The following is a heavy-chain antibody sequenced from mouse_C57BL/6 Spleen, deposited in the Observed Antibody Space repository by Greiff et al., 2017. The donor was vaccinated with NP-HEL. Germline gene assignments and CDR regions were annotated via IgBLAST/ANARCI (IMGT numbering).Heavy chain of an antibody. J-gene: IGHJ3*01. V-gene: IGHV1-69*01. Sequence: VQLQQPGAELVMPGASVKLSCKASGYTFTSYWMHWVKQRPGQGLEWIGEIDPSDSYTNYNQKFKGKATLTVDKSSSTAYMQLSILTSEDSAVYYCAIYYGFAYWGQGTLVTVSA. D-gene: IGHD2-1*01. CDR3: AIYYGFAY. CDR1: GYTFTSYW. CDR2: IDPSDSYT.